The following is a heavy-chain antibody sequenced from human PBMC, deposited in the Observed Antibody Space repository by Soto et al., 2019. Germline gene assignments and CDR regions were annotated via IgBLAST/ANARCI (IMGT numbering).Heavy chain of an antibody. Sequence: GASVKVSCKASGYTFTSYYMHWVRQAPGQGLEWMGIINPSGGSTSYAQKFQGRVTMTRDTSTSTVYMELSSLRSEDTAVYYCARERAAGDDSSDAFDIWGQGTMVTVSS. CDR2: INPSGGST. D-gene: IGHD3-22*01. J-gene: IGHJ3*02. CDR1: GYTFTSYY. CDR3: ARERAAGDDSSDAFDI. V-gene: IGHV1-46*01.